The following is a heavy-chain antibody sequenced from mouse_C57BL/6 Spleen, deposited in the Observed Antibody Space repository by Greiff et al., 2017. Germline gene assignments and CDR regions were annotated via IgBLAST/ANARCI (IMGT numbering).Heavy chain of an antibody. J-gene: IGHJ1*03. CDR1: GYSITSGYY. CDR3: ARDDYYGSSYLDFDV. Sequence: VQLKESGPGLVKPSQSLSLTCSVTGYSITSGYYWNWIRQFPGNKLEWMGYISYDGSNNYNPSLKNLISITRDTSKNQFFLKLNSVTTEDTATYYCARDDYYGSSYLDFDVWGTGTTVTVSS. CDR2: ISYDGSN. D-gene: IGHD1-1*01. V-gene: IGHV3-6*01.